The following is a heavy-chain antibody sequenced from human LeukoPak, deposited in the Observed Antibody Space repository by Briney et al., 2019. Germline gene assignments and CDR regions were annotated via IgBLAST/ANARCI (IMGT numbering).Heavy chain of an antibody. CDR1: GGSISSYY. CDR3: ARLAVAGIDP. D-gene: IGHD6-19*01. Sequence: SETLSLTCTVSGGSISSYYWSWIRQPPGKGLEWIGEINHSGSTNYNPSLKSRVTISVDTSKNQFSLKLSSVTAADTAVYYCARLAVAGIDPWGQGTLVTVSS. CDR2: INHSGST. V-gene: IGHV4-34*01. J-gene: IGHJ5*02.